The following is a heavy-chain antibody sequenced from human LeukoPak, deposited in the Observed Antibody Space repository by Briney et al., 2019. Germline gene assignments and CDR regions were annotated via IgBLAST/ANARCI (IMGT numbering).Heavy chain of an antibody. D-gene: IGHD6-19*01. Sequence: GGTLRLSCAASGFTFSSYGMHWVRQAPGKGLEWVAFIRYDGSNKYYADSVKGRFTISRDNSKNTLYLQMNSLRAEDTAVYYCARAIKAVAGTFHRDYYFDYWGQGTLVTVSS. V-gene: IGHV3-30*02. J-gene: IGHJ4*02. CDR1: GFTFSSYG. CDR3: ARAIKAVAGTFHRDYYFDY. CDR2: IRYDGSNK.